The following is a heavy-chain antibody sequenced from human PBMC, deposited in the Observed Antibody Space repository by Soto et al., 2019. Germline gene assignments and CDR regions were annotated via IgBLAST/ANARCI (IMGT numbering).Heavy chain of an antibody. Sequence: QVQLQESGPGLVKPSETLSLTCTVSGGSVSSGSYCWSWIRQPPGKGLEWIGYIFSSGSTNYNASLESRVTISVDTSKNQFSLKLNSVTAADTAVYYCARYVSGATHLIDYWGQGTLVTVSS. V-gene: IGHV4-61*01. CDR3: ARYVSGATHLIDY. J-gene: IGHJ4*02. CDR1: GGSVSSGSYC. D-gene: IGHD2-15*01. CDR2: IFSSGST.